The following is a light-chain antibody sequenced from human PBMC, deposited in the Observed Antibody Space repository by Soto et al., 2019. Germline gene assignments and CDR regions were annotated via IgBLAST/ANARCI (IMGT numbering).Light chain of an antibody. J-gene: IGLJ2*01. Sequence: QSVLTQPASVYGSPGQSITISCTGTSSDICAYNFVSWYQQHPGKAPKLMLYDVNIRPSGVSNRFSGSKSGNTASLTISGLQAEDEADYYCTSWTTSTTMIFGGGTKLTVL. CDR3: TSWTTSTTMI. CDR2: DVN. CDR1: SSDICAYNF. V-gene: IGLV2-14*03.